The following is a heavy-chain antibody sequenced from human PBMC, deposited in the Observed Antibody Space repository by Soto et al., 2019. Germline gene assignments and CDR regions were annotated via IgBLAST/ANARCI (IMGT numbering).Heavy chain of an antibody. CDR1: GGTFSSDA. V-gene: IGHV1-69*13. Sequence: ASVKVSCKASGGTFSSDAFRWVRQAPGQGLEWMGGIIPTSGTANYAQKFQGRATITADESTSTAYMELSSLTSEDTAVYFCARGQGYCSGGICYYYYYGMDVWGQGTTVTVSS. J-gene: IGHJ6*02. CDR2: IIPTSGTA. CDR3: ARGQGYCSGGICYYYYYGMDV. D-gene: IGHD2-15*01.